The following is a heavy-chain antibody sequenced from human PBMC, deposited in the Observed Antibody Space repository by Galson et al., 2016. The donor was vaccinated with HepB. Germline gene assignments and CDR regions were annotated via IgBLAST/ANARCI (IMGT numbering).Heavy chain of an antibody. Sequence: PALVKPPQTLTLTCTFSGFSLSTSGVGVGWIRQSPGKALEWLALIYWNDDKRYSPSLKSRLTITKDTPKNLVVLTMTNMDPVDTATYFCSHRRNEILTGYYSPGWFDPWGPGTLVTVSS. CDR2: IYWNDDK. V-gene: IGHV2-5*01. D-gene: IGHD3-9*01. CDR3: SHRRNEILTGYYSPGWFDP. J-gene: IGHJ5*02. CDR1: GFSLSTSGVG.